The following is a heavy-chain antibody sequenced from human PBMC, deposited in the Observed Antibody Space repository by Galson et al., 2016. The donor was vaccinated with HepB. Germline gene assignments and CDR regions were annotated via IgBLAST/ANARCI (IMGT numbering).Heavy chain of an antibody. CDR2: TYYRSDWRS. V-gene: IGHV6-1*01. J-gene: IGHJ4*02. Sequence: CAISGDSVLNTNAGWNWVRQSPSRGLEWLGRTYYRSDWRSDYADSVKGRITINPDTSKNHFSLHLNSVTPEDTAVYYCARSYLLGRGFGSWGQGTLVTVSS. D-gene: IGHD3-10*01. CDR3: ARSYLLGRGFGS. CDR1: GDSVLNTNAG.